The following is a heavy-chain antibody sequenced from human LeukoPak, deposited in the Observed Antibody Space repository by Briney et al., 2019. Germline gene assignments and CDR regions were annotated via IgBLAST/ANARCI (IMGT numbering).Heavy chain of an antibody. D-gene: IGHD3-3*01. CDR3: ARAIFGGWFDP. CDR2: INPNSGGT. V-gene: IGHV1-2*02. CDR1: GYTFTGYY. J-gene: IGHJ5*02. Sequence: ASVKVSCKASGYTFTGYYMHWVRQAPGQGIEWMGWINPNSGGTNYAQKFQGRVTMTRDTSISTAHMELSRLKSGDTAVYYCARAIFGGWFDPWGQGTLVTVSS.